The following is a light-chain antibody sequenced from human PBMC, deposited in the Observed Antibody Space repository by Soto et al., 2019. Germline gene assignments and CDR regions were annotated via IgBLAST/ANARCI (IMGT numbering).Light chain of an antibody. J-gene: IGKJ1*01. CDR1: QSVSSSY. Sequence: EIVLTQSPGTLSLSPGERATLSCRASQSVSSSYLAWYQQKPGQAPRHLIYGASSRATGIPDRFSGSGSGTDFTLTISRLEPEDCAVYYCQQYGSSHWTFGQGTKVEIK. CDR3: QQYGSSHWT. V-gene: IGKV3-20*01. CDR2: GAS.